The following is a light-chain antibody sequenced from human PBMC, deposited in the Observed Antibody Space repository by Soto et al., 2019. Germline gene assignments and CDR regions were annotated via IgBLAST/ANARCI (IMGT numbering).Light chain of an antibody. Sequence: QSALTQPASVSGSPEQSITISCTGTSNDVGRYNLVSWYQQHPGKAPKVMIYEATKRPSGASNRFSGSKSGNTASLTISGLQAEDEADYYCCAYAGSGTVVFGGGTKLTVL. CDR2: EAT. CDR3: CAYAGSGTVV. J-gene: IGLJ3*02. V-gene: IGLV2-23*01. CDR1: SNDVGRYNL.